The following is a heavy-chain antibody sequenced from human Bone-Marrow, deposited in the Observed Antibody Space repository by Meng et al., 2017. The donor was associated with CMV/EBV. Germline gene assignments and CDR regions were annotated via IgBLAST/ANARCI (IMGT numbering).Heavy chain of an antibody. J-gene: IGHJ4*02. Sequence: GGSLRLSCAVSGFTFSTYTMNWLRQAPGKGLEWVSCIGSGTSHIYYADSVKGRFTISRENGMNSMYLQMDSLTVGDTAIYYCARGSGVNMFRGAIGSFDSWGLGTLVTVSS. CDR1: GFTFSTYT. CDR2: IGSGTSHI. D-gene: IGHD3-10*01. V-gene: IGHV3-21*06. CDR3: ARGSGVNMFRGAIGSFDS.